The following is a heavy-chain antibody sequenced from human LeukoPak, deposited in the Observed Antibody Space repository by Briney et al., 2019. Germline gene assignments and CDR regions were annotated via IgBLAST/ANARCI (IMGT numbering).Heavy chain of an antibody. D-gene: IGHD2-15*01. CDR2: ISGSGGST. V-gene: IGHV3-23*01. J-gene: IGHJ4*02. Sequence: PGGSLRLSCAASGFTFSSYAMSWVRQAPGKGLEWVSAISGSGGSTYYADSVKGRFTISRDNSKNTLYLQMNSLRAEDTAVYYCAKGNVVAATPGDVSRSVGYYFDYWGQGTLVTVSS. CDR3: AKGNVVAATPGDVSRSVGYYFDY. CDR1: GFTFSSYA.